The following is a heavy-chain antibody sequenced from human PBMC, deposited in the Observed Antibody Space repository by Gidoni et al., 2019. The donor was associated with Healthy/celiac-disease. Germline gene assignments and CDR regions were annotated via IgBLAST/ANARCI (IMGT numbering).Heavy chain of an antibody. CDR3: AKDPVAAAEWSYMDV. V-gene: IGHV3-30*18. CDR2: ISYDGSNK. J-gene: IGHJ6*03. CDR1: GFTFSSYG. D-gene: IGHD6-13*01. Sequence: QVQLVESGGGVVQPGRSLRLSCAASGFTFSSYGMHWVRQAPGKGLEWVAVISYDGSNKYYADSVKGRFTISRDNSKNTLYLQMNSLRAEDTAVYYCAKDPVAAAEWSYMDVWGKGTTVTVSS.